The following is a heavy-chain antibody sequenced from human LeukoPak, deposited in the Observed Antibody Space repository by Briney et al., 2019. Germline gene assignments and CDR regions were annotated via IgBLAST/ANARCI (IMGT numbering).Heavy chain of an antibody. CDR1: GYSISSGYY. CDR3: ARLYCSSTSCYRWDAFDI. J-gene: IGHJ3*02. D-gene: IGHD2-2*01. Sequence: SETLSLTCAVAGYSISSGYYWGWIRQPPGKGLEWIGRIYHSGSTYYNPSLKSRVTISVDTSKNQFSLKLSSVTAADTAVYYCARLYCSSTSCYRWDAFDIWGQGTMVTVSS. CDR2: IYHSGST. V-gene: IGHV4-38-2*01.